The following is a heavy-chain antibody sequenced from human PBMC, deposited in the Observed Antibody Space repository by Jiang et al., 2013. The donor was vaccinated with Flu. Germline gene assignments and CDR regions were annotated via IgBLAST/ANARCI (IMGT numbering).Heavy chain of an antibody. J-gene: IGHJ4*02. Sequence: EWMGWISAYNGNTNYAQKLQGRVTMTTDTSTSTAYMELRSLRSDDTAVYYCARDSVLVDYWGQGTLVTVSS. CDR3: ARDSVLVDY. CDR2: ISAYNGNT. D-gene: IGHD3-10*01. V-gene: IGHV1-18*01.